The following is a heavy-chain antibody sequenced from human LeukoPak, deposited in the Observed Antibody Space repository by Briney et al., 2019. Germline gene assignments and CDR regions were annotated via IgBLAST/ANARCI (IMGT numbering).Heavy chain of an antibody. CDR3: AKDVGPDSFDI. V-gene: IGHV1-2*02. D-gene: IGHD1-14*01. CDR2: INPNTGGT. Sequence: ASVKVSCKTSGYTFVGYYIHWVRHAPGQGLEWVGWINPNTGGTDYAQKLQGRVTMTRDTSISTAYMELSRLESDDTAMYYCAKDVGPDSFDIWGQGTMVTVSS. J-gene: IGHJ3*02. CDR1: GYTFVGYY.